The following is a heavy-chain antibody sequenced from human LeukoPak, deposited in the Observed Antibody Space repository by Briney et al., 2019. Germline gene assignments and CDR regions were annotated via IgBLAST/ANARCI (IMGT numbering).Heavy chain of an antibody. CDR1: GFTFSSYA. CDR3: ASRHCSGGGCYFAGADPFDY. Sequence: GGSLRLSCAASGFTFSSYAMSWVRQAPGKGLEWVSAISGSGGSTYYADSVKGRFTISRDNSKNTLYLQMNSLRAEDTAVYFCASRHCSGGGCYFAGADPFDYWGQGTLVTVSS. CDR2: ISGSGGST. D-gene: IGHD2-15*01. V-gene: IGHV3-23*01. J-gene: IGHJ4*02.